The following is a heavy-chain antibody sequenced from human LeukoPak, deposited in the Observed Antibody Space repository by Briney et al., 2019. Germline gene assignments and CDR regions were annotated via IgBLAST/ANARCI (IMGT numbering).Heavy chain of an antibody. CDR3: AKSLFTSATGTGRAFHI. Sequence: GGSLRLSCAASGFTFSKFPMGWVRQAQGRGLEWVSAISASGDVTFYADSLRGRFTISRDNSTSTLYLQMNGLRAEDTAIFYCAKSLFTSATGTGRAFHIWGQGTRVTVSS. D-gene: IGHD1-1*01. J-gene: IGHJ3*02. CDR2: ISASGDVT. V-gene: IGHV3-23*01. CDR1: GFTFSKFP.